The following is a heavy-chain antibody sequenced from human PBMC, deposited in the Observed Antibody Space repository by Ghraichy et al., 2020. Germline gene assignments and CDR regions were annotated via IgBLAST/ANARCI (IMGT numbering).Heavy chain of an antibody. CDR2: ITSRSTTI. Sequence: LSLTCAASGFAFSTYSMTWVRQAPGKRLEWVSYITSRSTTIYYADSVEGRFTVFRDNARNSLYLQMNSLRDEDTAVYYCARDNPNSGFEFHYRLDVWGQGTTVTVSS. D-gene: IGHD5-12*01. J-gene: IGHJ6*02. V-gene: IGHV3-48*02. CDR3: ARDNPNSGFEFHYRLDV. CDR1: GFAFSTYS.